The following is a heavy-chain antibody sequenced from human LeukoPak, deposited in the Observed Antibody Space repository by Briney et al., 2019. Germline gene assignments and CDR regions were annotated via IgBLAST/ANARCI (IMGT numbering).Heavy chain of an antibody. D-gene: IGHD3-9*01. J-gene: IGHJ4*02. V-gene: IGHV3-23*01. CDR3: AKDGDILTGYYSPYPFGY. CDR2: ISGSGGST. CDR1: GFTFSSYA. Sequence: GGSLRLSCAASGFTFSSYAMSWVRQAPGKGLEWVSAISGSGGSTYYADSVKGRFTISRDNSKNTLYLQMNSLRAEDTAVYYCAKDGDILTGYYSPYPFGYWGQGTLVTVSS.